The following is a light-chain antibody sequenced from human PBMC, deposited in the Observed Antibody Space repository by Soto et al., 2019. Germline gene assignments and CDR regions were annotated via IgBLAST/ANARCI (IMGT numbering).Light chain of an antibody. CDR3: QQGASFPRT. CDR1: QAVSTW. V-gene: IGKV1-12*01. Sequence: DIQMIQSPSSVSASVGDTVTITCRASQAVSTWLAWYQQKPGGAPKLLIYAASTLQSGVPSRFSGSGSGTDFTLTIRSLQPEDFATYYCQQGASFPRTFGGGTKVDIK. CDR2: AAS. J-gene: IGKJ4*01.